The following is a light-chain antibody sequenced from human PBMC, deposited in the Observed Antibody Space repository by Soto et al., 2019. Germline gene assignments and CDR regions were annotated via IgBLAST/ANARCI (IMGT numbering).Light chain of an antibody. CDR3: SSYTSSSTLYV. Sequence: QSVLTQPASVSGSPGQSITISCTGTSSDVGNYNYVSWYQQHPGKAPKLIIYEVSNRPSGVSNRFSGSKSGNTASLTISGLQAEDEADYYCSSYTSSSTLYVFGTGTKLTVL. V-gene: IGLV2-14*01. J-gene: IGLJ1*01. CDR1: SSDVGNYNY. CDR2: EVS.